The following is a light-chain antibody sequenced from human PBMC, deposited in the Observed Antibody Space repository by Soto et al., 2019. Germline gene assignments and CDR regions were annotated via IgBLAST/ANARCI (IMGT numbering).Light chain of an antibody. CDR2: EVR. CDR1: TNDIGGYNY. V-gene: IGLV2-14*01. Sequence: QSALTQPASVSGSPGQSITISCSGTTNDIGGYNYVSWYQHHPGKVPKVIIYEVRNRTSGVSNPFSGSKSGNTASLTISGLQAEDEADYYCCSYTISATLVFGGGTKLTVL. CDR3: CSYTISATLV. J-gene: IGLJ3*02.